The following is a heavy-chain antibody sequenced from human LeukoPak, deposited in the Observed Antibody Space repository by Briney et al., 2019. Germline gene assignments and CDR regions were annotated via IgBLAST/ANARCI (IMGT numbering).Heavy chain of an antibody. CDR2: ISSSSSYI. CDR3: ARGGSSGYPIDY. J-gene: IGHJ4*02. V-gene: IGHV3-21*01. D-gene: IGHD3-22*01. Sequence: GGSLRLSCAASGFTFSSYSMNWVRQAPGKGLEWVSYISSSSSYIYYADSVKGRFTISRDNAKNSLYLQMNSLRAEDTAVYYCARGGSSGYPIDYWGQGTLVTVSS. CDR1: GFTFSSYS.